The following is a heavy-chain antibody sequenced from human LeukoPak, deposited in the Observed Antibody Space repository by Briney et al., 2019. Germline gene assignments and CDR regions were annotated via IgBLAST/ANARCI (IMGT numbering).Heavy chain of an antibody. D-gene: IGHD3-22*01. CDR3: ARDRAAYDSSGYYPRDYYYMDV. Sequence: PGGSLRLSCAASGFTFSSYEMNWVRQAPGKGLEWVSYISSSGSTIYYADSVKGRFTISRDNAKNSLYLQMNSLSAEDTAVYYCARDRAAYDSSGYYPRDYYYMDVWGKGTTVTVSS. CDR1: GFTFSSYE. J-gene: IGHJ6*03. CDR2: ISSSGSTI. V-gene: IGHV3-48*03.